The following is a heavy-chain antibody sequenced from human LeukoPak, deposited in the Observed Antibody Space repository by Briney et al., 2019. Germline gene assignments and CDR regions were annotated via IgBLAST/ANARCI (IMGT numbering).Heavy chain of an antibody. J-gene: IGHJ4*02. CDR2: ISHTGSTI. Sequence: GGSLRLSCAASGFTFSSYAMSWIRQAPGKGLEWVSYISHTGSTIQYADSVRGRFTLSRDNARSSLYLQMNSLRAEDTAVYYCARGHWGLDSWGQGTLVSVS. CDR3: ARGHWGLDS. CDR1: GFTFSSYA. V-gene: IGHV3-11*04. D-gene: IGHD7-27*01.